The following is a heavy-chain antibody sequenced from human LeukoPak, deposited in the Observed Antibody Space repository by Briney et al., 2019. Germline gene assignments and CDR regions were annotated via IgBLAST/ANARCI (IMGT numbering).Heavy chain of an antibody. J-gene: IGHJ5*02. D-gene: IGHD2-2*02. V-gene: IGHV1-3*01. CDR1: GYTFTSYA. Sequence: ASVKVSCKASGYTFTSYAMHWVRQAPGQRLEWMGWINAGNGNTKYSQKFQGRVTITRDTSASTAYMELSSLRSEDTAVYYCARGGNQLLYENWFDPWGQGTLVTVSS. CDR2: INAGNGNT. CDR3: ARGGNQLLYENWFDP.